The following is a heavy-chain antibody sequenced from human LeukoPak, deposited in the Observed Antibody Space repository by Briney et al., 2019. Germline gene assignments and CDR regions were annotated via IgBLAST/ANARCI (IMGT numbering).Heavy chain of an antibody. CDR1: GGSISSGSYY. CDR3: ARHVQKSLLWFGAGDWFDP. D-gene: IGHD3-10*01. CDR2: IYTSGST. Sequence: SETLSLTCTVSGGSISSGSYYWSWIRQPAGKGLEWIGRIYTSGSTNYNPSLKSRVTISVDTSKNQFSLKLSSVTAADTAVYYCARHVQKSLLWFGAGDWFDPWGQGTLVTVSS. J-gene: IGHJ5*02. V-gene: IGHV4-61*02.